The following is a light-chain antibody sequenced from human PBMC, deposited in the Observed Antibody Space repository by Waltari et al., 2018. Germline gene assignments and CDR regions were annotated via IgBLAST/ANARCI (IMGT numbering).Light chain of an antibody. CDR1: SSNIGSNY. J-gene: IGLJ2*01. V-gene: IGLV1-47*01. CDR3: AAWDDSLRGV. CDR2: RNN. Sequence: QSVLTQPPSASGTPGQRVTISCSGSSSNIGSNYVYWYQQLPGTAPKLLIYRNNQRPSGVPARFSGSKSGTSASLAISGLRSEDEADYYCAAWDDSLRGVFGGGTKLTVL.